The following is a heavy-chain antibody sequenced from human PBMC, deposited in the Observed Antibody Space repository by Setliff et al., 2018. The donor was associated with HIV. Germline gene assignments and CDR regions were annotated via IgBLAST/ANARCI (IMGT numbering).Heavy chain of an antibody. CDR1: GFTFSSYA. Sequence: GGSLRLSCAASGFTFSSYAMSWVRQAPGKGLEWVSAISGSGGSTYYADSVKGRFTISRDNSKNTLYLQMSSLRAEDTAVYYCVKRDRGYNYYYYYYMDVWGKGTTVTVSS. CDR3: VKRDRGYNYYYYYYMDV. CDR2: ISGSGGST. J-gene: IGHJ6*03. D-gene: IGHD6-25*01. V-gene: IGHV3-23*01.